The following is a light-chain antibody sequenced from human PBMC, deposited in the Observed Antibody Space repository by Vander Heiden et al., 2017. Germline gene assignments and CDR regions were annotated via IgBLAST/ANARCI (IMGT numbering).Light chain of an antibody. CDR3: ETWDSNGWV. CDR1: SGHSSYI. CDR2: LEGNGSY. J-gene: IGLJ3*02. V-gene: IGLV4-60*03. Sequence: QHDLTQSSSASDSLGPSVKLTCTLSSGHSSYIIAWHQQQHGQAARYLMKLEGNGSYNKGSGGPDRFSGASSWTDRYLTISNLQSEDEADYYCETWDSNGWVFGGGTKLTVL.